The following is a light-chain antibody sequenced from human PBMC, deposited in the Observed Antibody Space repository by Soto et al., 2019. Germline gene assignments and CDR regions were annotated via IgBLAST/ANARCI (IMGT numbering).Light chain of an antibody. CDR2: DNN. J-gene: IGLJ3*02. Sequence: QSVLTQPPSVSAAPGQKVTISCSGSISNIQNNYVSWYQQFPGTAPKLLIYDNNKRPSGIPDRFSGSKSGTSATLGITGLQTGDEADYYCGTWDSSLSAVVFGGGTKLTVL. CDR3: GTWDSSLSAVV. V-gene: IGLV1-51*01. CDR1: ISNIQNNY.